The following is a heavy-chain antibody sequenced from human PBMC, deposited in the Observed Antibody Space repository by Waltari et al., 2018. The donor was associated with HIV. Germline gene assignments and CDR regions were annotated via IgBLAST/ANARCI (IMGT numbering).Heavy chain of an antibody. D-gene: IGHD2-15*01. CDR2: IKSEDDGGTT. V-gene: IGHV3-15*01. Sequence: EVQLVESGGGLVKPAESLRLSCAASGSTPCIDWMSWVRQAPGKGLEWVGRIKSEDDGGTTDYAAPVKGRFTISRDDSKNALYLQMNSLKTEDTALYYCTSTGGGITDYWGLGTLVTVSS. CDR1: GSTPCIDW. J-gene: IGHJ4*02. CDR3: TSTGGGITDY.